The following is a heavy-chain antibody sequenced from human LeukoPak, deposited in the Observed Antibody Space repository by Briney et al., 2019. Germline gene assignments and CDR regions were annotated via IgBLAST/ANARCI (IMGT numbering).Heavy chain of an antibody. CDR2: IWYDGSKI. Sequence: PGGSLRLSCAASGFIFSSFGMHWVRQAPGKGLEWVAVIWYDGSKIHYVDSVKGRFTISRDNSKNTLYLQMNSLRGEDTAVYYCARGFGGSSVALDYWGQGTLVTVSS. D-gene: IGHD1-26*01. CDR1: GFIFSSFG. V-gene: IGHV3-33*01. J-gene: IGHJ4*02. CDR3: ARGFGGSSVALDY.